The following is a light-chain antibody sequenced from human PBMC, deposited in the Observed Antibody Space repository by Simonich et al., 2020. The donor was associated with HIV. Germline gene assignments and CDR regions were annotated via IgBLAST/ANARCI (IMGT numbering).Light chain of an antibody. CDR3: QQFNSYPPT. J-gene: IGKJ5*01. CDR2: AAS. Sequence: DLQLTQSPSSLSASVGDRVTITCRASKSISSYLNWYQQKPGKAPKLLIYAASSLDSGVPSRFSGSGSGTDFTLTISSLQPEDFATYYCQQFNSYPPTFGQGTRLEIK. V-gene: IGKV1-39*01. CDR1: KSISSY.